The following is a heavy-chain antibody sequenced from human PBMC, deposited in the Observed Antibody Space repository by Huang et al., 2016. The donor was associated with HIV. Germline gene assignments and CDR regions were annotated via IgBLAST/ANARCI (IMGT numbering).Heavy chain of an antibody. D-gene: IGHD3-22*01. Sequence: QVQLQESGPGLVKPSETLSLTCSVSGDSISSTSYFWGWIRQPPGKGLEWVGRLHQRGRTYYNPSLQSRVTISVNSSKNQFSLKLSSVTAEDTAVYYCARSTFYYDTTGYPDYSYFYTMDVWGQGTTVTVSS. J-gene: IGHJ6*02. CDR1: GDSISSTSYF. CDR2: LHQRGRT. V-gene: IGHV4-39*01. CDR3: ARSTFYYDTTGYPDYSYFYTMDV.